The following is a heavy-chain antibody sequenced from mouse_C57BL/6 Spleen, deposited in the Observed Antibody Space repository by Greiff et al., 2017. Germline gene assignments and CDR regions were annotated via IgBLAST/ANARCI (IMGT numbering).Heavy chain of an antibody. D-gene: IGHD3-3*01. CDR3: ARERDNFDY. CDR1: GYSITSGYY. Sequence: EVQLQESGPGLVKPSQSLSLTCSVTGYSITSGYYWNWIRQFPGNKLEWMGYISYDGSNNYNPSLKNRISITRDTAKNQFFLKLNSVTTEDTATXYCARERDNFDYWGQGTTLTVSS. V-gene: IGHV3-6*01. J-gene: IGHJ2*01. CDR2: ISYDGSN.